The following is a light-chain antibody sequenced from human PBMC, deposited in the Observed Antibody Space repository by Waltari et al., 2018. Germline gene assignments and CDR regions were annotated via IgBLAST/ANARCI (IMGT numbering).Light chain of an antibody. CDR1: SSDVGGYNY. Sequence: QSALTQPASVSGSPGQSMTISCTGTSSDVGGYNYVPRYQQHPGNAPKLMIYEVSNRPSGVSNRFSGSKSGNTASLTISGLQAEDEADYYCSSYTSSSTLGVFGGGTKLTVL. CDR2: EVS. J-gene: IGLJ2*01. CDR3: SSYTSSSTLGV. V-gene: IGLV2-14*01.